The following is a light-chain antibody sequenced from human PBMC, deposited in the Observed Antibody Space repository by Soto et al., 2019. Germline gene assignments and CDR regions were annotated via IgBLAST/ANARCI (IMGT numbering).Light chain of an antibody. J-gene: IGKJ5*01. CDR2: GAS. V-gene: IGKV3D-20*02. Sequence: EIVLTQSPGTLSLSPGERATLSCRASQSVSSNYLAWYQQKPGQAPRLLIYGASSRATGIPDRFSGSGSGTDFTLTISRLEPEDFAVYYCQQRSNWHITFGQGTRLEIK. CDR1: QSVSSNY. CDR3: QQRSNWHIT.